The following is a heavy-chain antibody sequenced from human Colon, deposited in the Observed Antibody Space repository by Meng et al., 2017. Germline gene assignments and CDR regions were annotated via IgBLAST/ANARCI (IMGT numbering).Heavy chain of an antibody. CDR2: IGYSGTI. J-gene: IGHJ4*02. CDR3: ARRVHDGSGHHYFDY. CDR1: GGSISSGDYY. Sequence: QVQLQESGPGLVKPSETLSLTCTVSGGSISSGDYYWSWIRQPPGKGLEWIGTIGYSGTIVYNPSLSSRVTMTLDTSKNQFSLKLSSVTAPDTAVYYCARRVHDGSGHHYFDYWGQGTLVTVSS. V-gene: IGHV4-39*01. D-gene: IGHD3-22*01.